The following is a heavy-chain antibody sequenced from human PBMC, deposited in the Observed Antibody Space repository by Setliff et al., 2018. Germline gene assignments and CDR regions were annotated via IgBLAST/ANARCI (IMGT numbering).Heavy chain of an antibody. J-gene: IGHJ6*03. CDR2: INQSGST. Sequence: PSETLSLTCAVYGGSFNSYYWSWIRQPPGKGLEWIGEINQSGSTNYNPSLKSRVTMSVDTSKNQFSLKLSSVTAADTAVYYCARDKALRLLGYMDVWGKGTTVTVSS. CDR3: ARDKALRLLGYMDV. D-gene: IGHD3-3*01. CDR1: GGSFNSYY. V-gene: IGHV4-34*01.